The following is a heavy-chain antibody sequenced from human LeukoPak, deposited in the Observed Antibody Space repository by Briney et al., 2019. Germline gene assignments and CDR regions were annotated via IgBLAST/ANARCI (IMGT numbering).Heavy chain of an antibody. CDR3: ARDSPREPHVFNPSTDY. D-gene: IGHD2-2*01. J-gene: IGHJ4*02. CDR2: ISSSSSYI. Sequence: GGSLRLSCAASGFTFSSYSMNWVRQAPGEGPEWVSSISSSSSYIYYADSVKGRFTISRDNAKNSLYLQMNSLRAEDTAVYYCARDSPREPHVFNPSTDYWGQGTLVTVSS. V-gene: IGHV3-21*01. CDR1: GFTFSSYS.